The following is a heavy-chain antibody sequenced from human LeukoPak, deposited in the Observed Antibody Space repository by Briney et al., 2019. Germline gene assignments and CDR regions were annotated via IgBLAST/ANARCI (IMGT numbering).Heavy chain of an antibody. CDR2: ISAYNGHT. CDR3: ARDEPYYNILTGYSGFDY. J-gene: IGHJ4*02. CDR1: GYKFTSYG. Sequence: GASVKVSCKASGYKFTSYGISWVRQAPGQGLEWMGWISAYNGHTNYTERFQGRVTMTTDISTSTAYMELRSLRSDDTAVYYCARDEPYYNILTGYSGFDYWGRGALVTVSS. V-gene: IGHV1-18*01. D-gene: IGHD3-9*01.